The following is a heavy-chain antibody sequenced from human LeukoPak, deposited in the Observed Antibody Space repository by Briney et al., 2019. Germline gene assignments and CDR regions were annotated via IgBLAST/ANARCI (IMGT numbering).Heavy chain of an antibody. CDR2: ISNSGTII. Sequence: GGSLRLSCAASGFTFSDYYMSWIRQAPGKGLEWVSYISNSGTIISYADSVKGRFTISGDNTKNSLYLQMNSLRAEDTAVYYCARETLGVTAFDIWGQGTMVTVSS. D-gene: IGHD2-21*02. V-gene: IGHV3-11*01. CDR3: ARETLGVTAFDI. CDR1: GFTFSDYY. J-gene: IGHJ3*02.